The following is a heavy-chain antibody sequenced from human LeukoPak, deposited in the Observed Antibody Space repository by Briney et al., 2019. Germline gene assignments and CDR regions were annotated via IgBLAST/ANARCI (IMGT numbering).Heavy chain of an antibody. J-gene: IGHJ4*02. D-gene: IGHD4-23*01. CDR2: IYYSGST. Sequence: SETLSLTCTVSGGSISSGDYYWSWIRQPPGKGLEWIGYIYYSGSTYYNPSLKSRVTVSVDTSKNQFSLKLSSVTAADTAVYYCARYYGGSFGYYFDYWGQGTLVTVSS. CDR1: GGSISSGDYY. CDR3: ARYYGGSFGYYFDY. V-gene: IGHV4-30-4*01.